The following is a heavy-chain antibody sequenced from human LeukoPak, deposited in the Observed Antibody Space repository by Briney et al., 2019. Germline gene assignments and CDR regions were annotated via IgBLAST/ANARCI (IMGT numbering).Heavy chain of an antibody. D-gene: IGHD6-19*01. J-gene: IGHJ6*02. CDR3: ARGVGGSGWYGYYYYGMDV. V-gene: IGHV4-34*01. Sequence: SETLSLTCAVYGGSFSGYYWSWNRQPPGKGLEWIGEINHSGSTNYNPSLKSRVTISVDTSKNQFSLKLSSVTAADTAVYYCARGVGGSGWYGYYYYGMDVWGQGTTVTVSS. CDR1: GGSFSGYY. CDR2: INHSGST.